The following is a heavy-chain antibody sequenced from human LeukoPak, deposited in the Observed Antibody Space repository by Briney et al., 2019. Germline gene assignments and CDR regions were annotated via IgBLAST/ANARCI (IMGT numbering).Heavy chain of an antibody. CDR3: ARAPVATPSEFDY. CDR1: GDSISSGGYW. J-gene: IGHJ4*02. Sequence: SQTLSLTCAVSGDSISSGGYWWSWIRQHPGTGPEWIGYISYGGKADYNPSLKSRVAISADTPKNQFSLKLSSTTAADTAVYYCARAPVATPSEFDYWGQGTLVTASS. D-gene: IGHD5-12*01. CDR2: ISYGGKA. V-gene: IGHV4-31*11.